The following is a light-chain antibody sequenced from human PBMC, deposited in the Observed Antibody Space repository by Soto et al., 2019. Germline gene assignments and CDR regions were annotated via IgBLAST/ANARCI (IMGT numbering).Light chain of an antibody. CDR2: GAS. V-gene: IGKV1-39*01. J-gene: IGKJ4*01. CDR1: QSVSTY. Sequence: DMPMTQSPSSLSTSVGDRVTITCRTSQSVSTYLNWYQQRPGKAPKLLIYGASNLQSGVPSRFSGSGSGTHFTLTISSLQPEYFATYYCQECSTLLTFGGGTKVEIK. CDR3: QECSTLLT.